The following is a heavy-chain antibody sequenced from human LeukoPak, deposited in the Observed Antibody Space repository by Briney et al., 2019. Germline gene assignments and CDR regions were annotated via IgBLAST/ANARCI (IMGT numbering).Heavy chain of an antibody. CDR2: ISSSSSYI. V-gene: IGHV3-21*01. J-gene: IGHJ4*02. CDR3: ARDGYCSSTSCYNFDY. CDR1: GFTFSSYS. Sequence: GGSLRLSCAASGFTFSSYSMNWVRQAPGKGLEWVSSISSSSSYIYYADSVKGRFTISRDNAKNSLYLQMNSLRAEDTAVYYCARDGYCSSTSCYNFDYWGQGTLVTVSS. D-gene: IGHD2-2*02.